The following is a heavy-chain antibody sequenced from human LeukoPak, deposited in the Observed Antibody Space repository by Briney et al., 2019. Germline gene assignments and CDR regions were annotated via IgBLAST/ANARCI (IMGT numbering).Heavy chain of an antibody. CDR1: GYSFATYW. D-gene: IGHD2-8*02. CDR2: IYPRDSDT. Sequence: GESLKISCNGSGYSFATYWIAWVRQMPGKGLEWMGGIYPRDSDTKYSLSFQGQVTISADTSLSTAYLQWSSLQSSDSAIYFCARRHSYCTASSCYLYLDTWGQGTLVTVSS. V-gene: IGHV5-51*01. J-gene: IGHJ4*02. CDR3: ARRHSYCTASSCYLYLDT.